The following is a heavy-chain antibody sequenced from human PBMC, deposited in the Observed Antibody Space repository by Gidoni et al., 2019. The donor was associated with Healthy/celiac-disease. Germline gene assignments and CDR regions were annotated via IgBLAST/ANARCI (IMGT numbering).Heavy chain of an antibody. CDR1: GFTFSSYG. CDR3: AKAPFWFGELGEGMDV. D-gene: IGHD3-10*01. V-gene: IGHV3-30*18. J-gene: IGHJ6*02. CDR2: ISYDGSNK. Sequence: QVQLVESGGGVVQPGRSLRLSCAASGFTFSSYGMHWVRQAPGKGLEWVAVISYDGSNKYYADSVKGRFTISRDNSKNTLYLQMNSLRAEDTAVYYCAKAPFWFGELGEGMDVWGQGTTVTVSS.